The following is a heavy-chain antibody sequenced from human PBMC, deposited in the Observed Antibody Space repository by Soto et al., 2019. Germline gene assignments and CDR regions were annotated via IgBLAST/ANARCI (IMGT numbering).Heavy chain of an antibody. J-gene: IGHJ1*01. CDR1: GFTFSSYA. CDR3: AQDPHGSGSYWEYFQH. V-gene: IGHV3-23*01. CDR2: ISGSGGST. D-gene: IGHD3-10*01. Sequence: PGGSLRLSCAASGFTFSSYAMNWVRQAPGKGLEWVSAISGSGGSTYYADSVKGRFTISRDNSKNTLYLQMNSLRAEDTAVYYCAQDPHGSGSYWEYFQHWGQGTLVTVSS.